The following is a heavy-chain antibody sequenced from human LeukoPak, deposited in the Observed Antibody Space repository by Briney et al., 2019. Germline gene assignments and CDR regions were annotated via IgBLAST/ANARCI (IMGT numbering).Heavy chain of an antibody. V-gene: IGHV3-9*03. CDR3: AKVGVRDSSGWYYFDY. D-gene: IGHD6-19*01. CDR1: GFTFDDYA. CDR2: ISWNSGSI. Sequence: VRSLRLSCAASGFTFDDYAMHWVRQAPGKGLEWVSGISWNSGSIGYADSVKGRFTISRDNAKNSLYLQMNSLRAEDMALYYCAKVGVRDSSGWYYFDYWGQGTLVTVSS. J-gene: IGHJ4*02.